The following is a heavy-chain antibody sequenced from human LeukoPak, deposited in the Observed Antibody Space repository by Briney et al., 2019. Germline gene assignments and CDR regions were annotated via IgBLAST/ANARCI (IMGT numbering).Heavy chain of an antibody. V-gene: IGHV4-39*01. CDR3: ASLKRIHPI. D-gene: IGHD5-18*01. Sequence: SETLSLTCTVSGGSISSSSYYWGWIRQPPGKGLEGIGSIYYSGSTYYNPSLKSRVTISVDTSKNQFSLKLSSVTAADTAVYYCASLKRIHPIWGQGTMVTVSS. CDR2: IYYSGST. J-gene: IGHJ3*02. CDR1: GGSISSSSYY.